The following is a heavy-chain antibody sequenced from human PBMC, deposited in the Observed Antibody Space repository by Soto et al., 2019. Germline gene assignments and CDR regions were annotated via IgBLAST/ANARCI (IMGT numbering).Heavy chain of an antibody. V-gene: IGHV3-30*03. CDR1: GFTFSHYG. Sequence: QVQLVESGGGVVQPGRALRLSCAASGFTFSHYGIHWVRQAPGKGLERLAFISYDGSNKHYADSVKGRFTVSRDNSKNALYLQRSSLRAEDTAVYFCARYSGKYQGPIDYWGQGTLVPVSS. D-gene: IGHD1-26*01. CDR3: ARYSGKYQGPIDY. J-gene: IGHJ4*02. CDR2: ISYDGSNK.